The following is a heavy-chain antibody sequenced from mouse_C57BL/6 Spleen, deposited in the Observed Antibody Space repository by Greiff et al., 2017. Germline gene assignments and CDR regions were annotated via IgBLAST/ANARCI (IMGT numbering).Heavy chain of an antibody. V-gene: IGHV1-5*01. J-gene: IGHJ4*01. Sequence: VQLKQSGTVLARPGASVKMSCKTSGYTFTSYWMHWVKQRPGQGLEWIGAIYPGNSDTSYNQKFKGKAKQTAVTSASTAYMELSSLTNEDSAVYYCTLDYGSSPSYAMDYWGQGTSVTVSS. CDR3: TLDYGSSPSYAMDY. CDR2: IYPGNSDT. D-gene: IGHD1-1*01. CDR1: GYTFTSYW.